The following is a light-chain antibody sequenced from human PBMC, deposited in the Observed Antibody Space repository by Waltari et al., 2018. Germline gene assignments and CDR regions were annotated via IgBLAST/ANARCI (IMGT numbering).Light chain of an antibody. CDR2: HTS. CDR3: QQYHDWPLT. Sequence: EIVMTQSPATLSVSPGERAPLPCRASQSINSHLGWYQQRPGQAPRLLIYHTSTRATGFPARFSGSGSGTEFTLTISSLQSEDFAVYYCQQYHDWPLTFGGGTKVEI. V-gene: IGKV3-15*01. J-gene: IGKJ4*01. CDR1: QSINSH.